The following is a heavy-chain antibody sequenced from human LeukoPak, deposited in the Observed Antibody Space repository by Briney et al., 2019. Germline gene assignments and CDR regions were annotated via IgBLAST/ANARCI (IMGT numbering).Heavy chain of an antibody. J-gene: IGHJ5*02. Sequence: GASVKVSCKASGGTFSSYAISWVRQAPGQGLEWMGGIIPIFGTANYAQKFQGRVTITADESTSTAYMELSSLRSEDTAVYYCARDWGEVVTAIPGGWFDPWGQGTLVTVSS. CDR1: GGTFSSYA. CDR2: IIPIFGTA. CDR3: ARDWGEVVTAIPGGWFDP. V-gene: IGHV1-69*13. D-gene: IGHD2-21*02.